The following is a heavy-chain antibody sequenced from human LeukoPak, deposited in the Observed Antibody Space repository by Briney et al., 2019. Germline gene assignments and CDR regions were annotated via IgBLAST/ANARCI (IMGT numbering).Heavy chain of an antibody. CDR3: ASDRSSTTDD. V-gene: IGHV3-21*01. CDR2: ISSSSSYI. D-gene: IGHD6-13*01. J-gene: IGHJ4*02. Sequence: GGSLKLSCAASGFTFSSYSMNWVRQAPGKGLGWVSSISSSSSYIYYADSVKGRFTISRDNAKNSLYLQMNSLRAEDTAVYYCASDRSSTTDDWGQGTLVTVSS. CDR1: GFTFSSYS.